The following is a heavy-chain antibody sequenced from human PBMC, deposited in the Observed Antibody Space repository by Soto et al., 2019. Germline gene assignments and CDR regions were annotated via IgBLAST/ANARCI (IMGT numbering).Heavy chain of an antibody. CDR3: ARVVGGYYYGMDV. CDR2: IYHSGST. Sequence: QVQLQESGPGLVKPSGTLSLTCAVSGGSISSSNWWSWVRQPPGKGLEWIGEIYHSGSTNYNPSLKSRVNISVDKSKNQFSLKLSSVTAADPAVYYCARVVGGYYYGMDVWGQGTTVTVSS. D-gene: IGHD2-2*01. V-gene: IGHV4-4*02. CDR1: GGSISSSNW. J-gene: IGHJ6*02.